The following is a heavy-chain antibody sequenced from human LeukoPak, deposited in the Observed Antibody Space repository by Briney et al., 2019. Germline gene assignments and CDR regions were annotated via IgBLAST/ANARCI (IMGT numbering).Heavy chain of an antibody. CDR2: ISYDGSNK. J-gene: IGHJ6*03. Sequence: GGSLRLSCAASGFTFSSYGMHWVRQAPGKGLEWVAVISYDGSNKYYVDPVKGRFTISRDNAKNSLYLQMNSLRAEDTAVYYCARDVARAVAGTGRFDYYYYMDVWGKGTTVTVSS. D-gene: IGHD6-19*01. V-gene: IGHV3-30*03. CDR3: ARDVARAVAGTGRFDYYYYMDV. CDR1: GFTFSSYG.